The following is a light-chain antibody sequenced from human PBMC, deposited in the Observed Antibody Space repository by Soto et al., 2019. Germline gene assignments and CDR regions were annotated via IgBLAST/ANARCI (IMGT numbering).Light chain of an antibody. CDR3: TSYTSSSTYV. J-gene: IGLJ1*01. V-gene: IGLV2-14*01. Sequence: QSALTQPASVSVSPGESITISCTGTSSDVGAYNYVSWYQQDPGKAPKLMIYDVSSRPSGVSNRFSGSKSGHTASLTISGLQAEDEADYYCTSYTSSSTYVFGTGTKLTVL. CDR2: DVS. CDR1: SSDVGAYNY.